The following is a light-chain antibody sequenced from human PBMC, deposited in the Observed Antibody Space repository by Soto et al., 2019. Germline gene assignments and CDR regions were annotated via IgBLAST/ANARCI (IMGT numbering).Light chain of an antibody. Sequence: QPVLTQPLSVSAAARQKVTILCYGSSSNIGNNYVSWYQQLPGTAPKLLIYENNKRPSGIPDRFSGSKSGTSATLGITGLQTGDEADYYCGTWDSSLSAGGVFGTGTKVTVL. CDR2: ENN. J-gene: IGLJ1*01. V-gene: IGLV1-51*02. CDR3: GTWDSSLSAGGV. CDR1: SSNIGNNY.